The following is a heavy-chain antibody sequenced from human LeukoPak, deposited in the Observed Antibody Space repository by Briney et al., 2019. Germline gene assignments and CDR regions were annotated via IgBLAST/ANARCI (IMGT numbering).Heavy chain of an antibody. J-gene: IGHJ4*02. Sequence: SETLSLTCSVSGASICTGSDYWTWIRQPAGKGLEWIGHIYSTGSDNYNPSLKSRVSISIDASKNQFSLKLHSVTAADTAVYYCARGGNYDVLTGYHLYFDNWGQGTLVTVSS. CDR1: GASICTGSDY. D-gene: IGHD3-9*01. CDR3: ARGGNYDVLTGYHLYFDN. CDR2: IYSTGSD. V-gene: IGHV4-61*09.